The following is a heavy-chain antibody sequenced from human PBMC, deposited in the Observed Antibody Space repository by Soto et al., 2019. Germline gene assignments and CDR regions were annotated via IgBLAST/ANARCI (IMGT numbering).Heavy chain of an antibody. CDR3: ARERCSSTSCLLRPMDV. J-gene: IGHJ6*02. D-gene: IGHD2-2*01. CDR1: GFTFSSYS. V-gene: IGHV3-21*01. CDR2: ISSSSSYI. Sequence: PGGSLRLSCAASGFTFSSYSMNWVRQAPGKGLEWVSSISSSSSYIYYADSVKGRFTISRDNAKNSLYLQMNSLRAEDTAVYYCARERCSSTSCLLRPMDVWGQGTTVTVS.